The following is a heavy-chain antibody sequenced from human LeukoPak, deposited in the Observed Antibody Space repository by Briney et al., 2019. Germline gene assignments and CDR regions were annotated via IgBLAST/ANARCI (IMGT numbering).Heavy chain of an antibody. CDR3: ARHLVPAATYYDFWSGYYDY. J-gene: IGHJ4*02. V-gene: IGHV5-51*01. D-gene: IGHD3-3*01. CDR1: GYSFTSYW. CDR2: ICPGDSET. Sequence: GESLKISCQVFGYSFTSYWIGWVRQMPGKGLEWMGIICPGDSETRYSPSFQGQVTISADKSISTAYLQWSSLKASDTAMYYCARHLVPAATYYDFWSGYYDYWGQGTLVTVSS.